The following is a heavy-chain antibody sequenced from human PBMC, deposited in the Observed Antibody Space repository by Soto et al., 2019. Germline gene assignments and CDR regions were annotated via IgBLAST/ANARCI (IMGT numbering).Heavy chain of an antibody. CDR1: GDSITSGGYY. J-gene: IGHJ6*02. D-gene: IGHD2-15*01. V-gene: IGHV4-31*03. Sequence: SETLSLTCTVTGDSITSGGYYWSWIRQHPGKGLEWLGYIYGSGGSGSTLYNPSLKSRITLSVDTSKTQFSLNLSSVTVADTAVYFCARGRDAASQFYSPHGMDVWGQGTTVTVSS. CDR3: ARGRDAASQFYSPHGMDV. CDR2: IYGSGGSGST.